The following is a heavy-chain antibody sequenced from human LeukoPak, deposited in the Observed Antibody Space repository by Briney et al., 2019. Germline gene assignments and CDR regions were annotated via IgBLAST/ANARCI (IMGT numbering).Heavy chain of an antibody. V-gene: IGHV1-2*02. Sequence: GASVKVSCKASGYTFTGYYMHWVRQAPGQGLEWMGWINPNSGGTNYAQKFQGRVTMTRDTSISTAYMELSRLRSEDTAVYYCARTGVATLDYGDYVGAFDIWGQGTMVTVSS. J-gene: IGHJ3*02. CDR1: GYTFTGYY. CDR3: ARTGVATLDYGDYVGAFDI. CDR2: INPNSGGT. D-gene: IGHD4-17*01.